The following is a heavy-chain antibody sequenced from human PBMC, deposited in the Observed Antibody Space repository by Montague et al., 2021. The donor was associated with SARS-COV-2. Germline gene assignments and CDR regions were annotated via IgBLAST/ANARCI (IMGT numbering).Heavy chain of an antibody. CDR3: ATWAGASRLFAY. CDR2: SA. J-gene: IGHJ4*02. V-gene: IGHV4-59*10. D-gene: IGHD1-26*01. Sequence: SANYNASLKSRVTMSLDTSKNQFALTLSSVTAADTAVYYCATWAGASRLFAYWGQGTLV.